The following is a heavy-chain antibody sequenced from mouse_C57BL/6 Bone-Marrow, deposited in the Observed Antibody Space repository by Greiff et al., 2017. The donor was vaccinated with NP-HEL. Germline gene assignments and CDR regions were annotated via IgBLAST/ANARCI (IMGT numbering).Heavy chain of an antibody. Sequence: QVQLQPSGAELVRPGASVTLSCKASGYTFTDYEMHWVKQTPVHGLEWIGAIVPETGGTAYNQKFKGKAILTADQSSSSAYMELRSLTSEDSAVYYCTRCYYGYDVGYFDVWGTGTTDAVSS. CDR1: GYTFTDYE. J-gene: IGHJ1*03. CDR3: TRCYYGYDVGYFDV. CDR2: IVPETGGT. V-gene: IGHV1-15*01. D-gene: IGHD2-2*01.